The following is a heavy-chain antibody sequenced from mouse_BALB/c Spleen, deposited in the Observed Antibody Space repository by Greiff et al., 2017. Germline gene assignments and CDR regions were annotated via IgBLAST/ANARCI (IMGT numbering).Heavy chain of an antibody. CDR1: GYTFTSYW. Sequence: QVQLQQSGAELAKPGASVKMSCKASGYTFTSYWMHWVKQRPGQGLEWIGYINPSTGYTEYNQKFKDKATLTADKSSSTAYMQLSSLTSEDSAVYYCAIRFFDYWGQGTTLTVSS. D-gene: IGHD1-1*01. CDR2: INPSTGYT. V-gene: IGHV1-7*01. CDR3: AIRFFDY. J-gene: IGHJ2*01.